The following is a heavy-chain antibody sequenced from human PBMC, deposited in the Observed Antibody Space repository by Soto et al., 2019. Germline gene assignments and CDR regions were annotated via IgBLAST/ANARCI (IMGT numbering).Heavy chain of an antibody. CDR2: INHSGST. V-gene: IGHV4-34*01. D-gene: IGHD3-10*01. Sequence: SETLSLTCAVYGGSFSGYYWSWIRQPPGKGLEWIGEINHSGSTNYNPSLKSRVTISVDTSKNQFSLKLSSVTAADTAVYYCARRPNYYGSGSYYHWGQGTLVTVSS. J-gene: IGHJ5*02. CDR3: ARRPNYYGSGSYYH. CDR1: GGSFSGYY.